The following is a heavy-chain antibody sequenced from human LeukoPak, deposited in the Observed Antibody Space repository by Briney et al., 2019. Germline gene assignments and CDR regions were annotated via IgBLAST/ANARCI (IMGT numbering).Heavy chain of an antibody. CDR1: GLTFSSYA. D-gene: IGHD5-12*01. J-gene: IGHJ4*02. CDR2: ISGSGGST. V-gene: IGHV3-23*01. CDR3: AKEVGIVATKSSYFDC. Sequence: GGSLRLSCAASGLTFSSYAMSWVRQAPGKGLEWVTDISGSGGSTYYADSVKGRFTISRDNSKNTLYLQMSSLRAEDTAVYYCAKEVGIVATKSSYFDCWGQGTLVTVSS.